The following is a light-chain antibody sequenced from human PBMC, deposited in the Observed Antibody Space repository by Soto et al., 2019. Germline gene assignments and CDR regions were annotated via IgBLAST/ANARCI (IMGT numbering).Light chain of an antibody. CDR1: ERINTY. V-gene: IGKV1-12*01. Sequence: DIQMTQSPSSVSASVGDRVTITCRASERINTYLAWYQQQPGKAPKLLIYAASSLQSGVPSRFSPSGSGTEFTLTISSLQPEDFATYYCQQSYSTPPTFGQGTKVDIK. J-gene: IGKJ1*01. CDR2: AAS. CDR3: QQSYSTPPT.